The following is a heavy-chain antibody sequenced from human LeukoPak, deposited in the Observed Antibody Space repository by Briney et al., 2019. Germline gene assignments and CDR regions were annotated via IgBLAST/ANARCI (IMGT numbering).Heavy chain of an antibody. Sequence: SETLSLTCAVYGGSFSGYYWSWIRQSPGKGLEWIGEINDVGSTNNNPSLRSRVTISVATSKNQFSLNATSVTAADTAVYYCARQAVYTSSWDYWGQGALVTVSS. CDR2: INDVGST. CDR1: GGSFSGYY. D-gene: IGHD6-13*01. J-gene: IGHJ4*02. CDR3: ARQAVYTSSWDY. V-gene: IGHV4-34*01.